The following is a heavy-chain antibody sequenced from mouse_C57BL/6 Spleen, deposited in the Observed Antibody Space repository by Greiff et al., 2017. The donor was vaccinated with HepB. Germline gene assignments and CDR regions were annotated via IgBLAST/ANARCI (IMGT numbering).Heavy chain of an antibody. D-gene: IGHD3-1*01. Sequence: QVQLKQPGAELVKPGASVKLSCKASGYTFTSYWMQWVKQRPGQGLEWIGEIDPSDSYTNYNQKFKGKATLTVDTSSSTAYMQLSSLTSEDAAVYYCARGGSFAYWGQGTLVTVSA. J-gene: IGHJ3*01. CDR1: GYTFTSYW. CDR2: IDPSDSYT. V-gene: IGHV1-50*01. CDR3: ARGGSFAY.